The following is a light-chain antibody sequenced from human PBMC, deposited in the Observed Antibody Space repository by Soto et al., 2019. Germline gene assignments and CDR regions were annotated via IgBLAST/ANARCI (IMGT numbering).Light chain of an antibody. J-gene: IGKJ1*01. Sequence: DIQLTQSPSFLSASVGDKVTITCRASQSIRSYLNWVQQKPGKAPKLLIYDASSLQTGVPSRFSGSGSGTDFSLTISSLQPEDFANYYCQQSYSTPPWTFGQGTKVDIK. V-gene: IGKV1-39*01. CDR1: QSIRSY. CDR2: DAS. CDR3: QQSYSTPPWT.